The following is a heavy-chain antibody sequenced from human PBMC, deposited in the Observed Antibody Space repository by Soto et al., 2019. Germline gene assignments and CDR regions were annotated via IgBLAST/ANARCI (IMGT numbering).Heavy chain of an antibody. J-gene: IGHJ4*02. CDR3: ARVMYYYGSGSYAGDY. Sequence: QVQLQESGPGLVKPSQTLSLTCTVSGGSISSSGGYYWSWIRQHPGKGLEWIGYIYYGGNTYYNPPLKSRVTISIDTSKNQFSLKLTSVTAADTAVYYCARVMYYYGSGSYAGDYWGQGTLVTVSS. D-gene: IGHD3-10*01. CDR1: GGSISSSGGYY. V-gene: IGHV4-31*03. CDR2: IYYGGNT.